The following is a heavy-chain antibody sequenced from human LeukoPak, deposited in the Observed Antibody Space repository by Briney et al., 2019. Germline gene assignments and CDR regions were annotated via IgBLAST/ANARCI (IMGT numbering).Heavy chain of an antibody. CDR3: ARLYSSSWHVWGHEDYYGMDV. V-gene: IGHV4-39*01. CDR1: GGSISSSSYY. CDR2: IYYSGST. D-gene: IGHD6-13*01. J-gene: IGHJ6*02. Sequence: SETLSLTCTVSGGSISSSSYYWGWIRQPPGKGLEWIGSIYYSGSTYYNPSLKSRVTISVDTSKNQFSLKLSSVTAADTAAYYCARLYSSSWHVWGHEDYYGMDVWGQGTTVTVSS.